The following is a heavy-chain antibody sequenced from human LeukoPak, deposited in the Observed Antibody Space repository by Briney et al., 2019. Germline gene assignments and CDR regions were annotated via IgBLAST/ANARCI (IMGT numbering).Heavy chain of an antibody. CDR2: IIPIFGTA. J-gene: IGHJ5*02. Sequence: SVKVSCKASGGTFSSYAISWVRQAPGQGLEWMGGIIPIFGTANYAQKFQGRVTITADESTSTAYMELSSLRSEDTAVYYCARSNTILGYCSSTSCFAGFDPWGQGTLVTVSS. D-gene: IGHD2-2*01. V-gene: IGHV1-69*13. CDR3: ARSNTILGYCSSTSCFAGFDP. CDR1: GGTFSSYA.